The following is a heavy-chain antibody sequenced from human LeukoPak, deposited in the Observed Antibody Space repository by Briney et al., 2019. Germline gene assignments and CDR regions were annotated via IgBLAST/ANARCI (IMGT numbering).Heavy chain of an antibody. J-gene: IGHJ4*02. CDR2: IWYDGSNK. V-gene: IGHV3-33*01. CDR3: ATSYYYDSSGYYSDY. CDR1: GYTFSSYG. Sequence: GGSLRLSCAASGYTFSSYGMHWVRQAPGKGLEWVAVIWYDGSNKYYADSVKGRFTISRDNSKNTLYLQMNSLRAEDTAVYYCATSYYYDSSGYYSDYWGQGTLVTVSS. D-gene: IGHD3-22*01.